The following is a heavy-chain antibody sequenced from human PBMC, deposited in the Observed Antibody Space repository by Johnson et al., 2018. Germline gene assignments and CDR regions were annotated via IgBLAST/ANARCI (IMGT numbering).Heavy chain of an antibody. CDR3: AKDSRDYDYYNVDV. Sequence: QVQLVQSGGGLVQPGRSLRLSCAASGFTFSSYDMHWVRQATGKGLEWVAVISYDGSNKYYADSVKGRFTISRDNSKNTLYLQMNSLRGEDTAVYYCAKDSRDYDYYNVDVWGKGTTVTGAS. CDR1: GFTFSSYD. V-gene: IGHV3-30*18. J-gene: IGHJ6*03. CDR2: ISYDGSNK.